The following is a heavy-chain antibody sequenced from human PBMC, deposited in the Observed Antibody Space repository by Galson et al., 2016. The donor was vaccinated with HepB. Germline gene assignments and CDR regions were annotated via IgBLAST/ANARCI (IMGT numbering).Heavy chain of an antibody. J-gene: IGHJ4*02. Sequence: SLRLSCAESGFTFSSYWMSWVRQAPGKGLEWVANIKADGSEKYCVDSVKGRFTISRDNAKNSLYLQMSSLRAEDTAVYYCARDPGYSGYDGWGQGTLVTVSS. CDR3: ARDPGYSGYDG. D-gene: IGHD5-12*01. CDR2: IKADGSEK. CDR1: GFTFSSYW. V-gene: IGHV3-7*04.